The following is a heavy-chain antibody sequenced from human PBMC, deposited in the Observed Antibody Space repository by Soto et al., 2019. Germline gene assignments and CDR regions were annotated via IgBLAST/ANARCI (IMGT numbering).Heavy chain of an antibody. CDR1: GFTFSTYP. D-gene: IGHD3-3*01. CDR3: ARDRGDRYNFPRHGHDAFDI. J-gene: IGHJ3*02. CDR2: IYFDGSNK. V-gene: IGHV3-30-3*01. Sequence: QVQLVESGGGVVQPGKSLRLSCAASGFTFSTYPMHWVRQAPGEGLEWVGVIYFDGSNKYYTDSVKGRFIISRDNSNNTLYLQMISLRAEDTAEYDCARDRGDRYNFPRHGHDAFDIWGQGTMVTVSS.